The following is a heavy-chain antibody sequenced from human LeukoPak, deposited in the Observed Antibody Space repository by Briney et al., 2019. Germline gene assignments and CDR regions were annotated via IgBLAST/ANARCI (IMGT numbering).Heavy chain of an antibody. CDR2: IYYSGST. CDR3: ARLGSRAAVAGTIDY. J-gene: IGHJ4*02. Sequence: PSETLSLTCTVSGGSISSYYWSWIRQPPGKGLEWIGCIYYSGSTNYNPSLKSRVTISVDTSKNQFSLKLSSVTAADTAVYYCARLGSRAAVAGTIDYWGQGTLVTVSS. D-gene: IGHD6-19*01. V-gene: IGHV4-59*08. CDR1: GGSISSYY.